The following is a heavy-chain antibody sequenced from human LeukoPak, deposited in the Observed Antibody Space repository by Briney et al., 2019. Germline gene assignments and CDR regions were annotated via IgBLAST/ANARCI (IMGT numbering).Heavy chain of an antibody. CDR2: IRSKANSYAT. V-gene: IGHV3-73*01. Sequence: GGSLRLSCATSGFTFGGSAIHRVRQASGKGLEWVGRIRSKANSYATTDGASVKGRFTISRDDSRNTLYLQMDSLKIEDTAVYYCTTDRYYDNSELQFQHWGQGTLVTVSS. J-gene: IGHJ1*01. D-gene: IGHD3-22*01. CDR1: GFTFGGSA. CDR3: TTDRYYDNSELQFQH.